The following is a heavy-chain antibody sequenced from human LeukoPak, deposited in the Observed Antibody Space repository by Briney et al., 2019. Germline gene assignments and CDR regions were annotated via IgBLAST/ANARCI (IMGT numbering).Heavy chain of an antibody. V-gene: IGHV3-30*01. D-gene: IGHD6-6*01. CDR3: ARVAYSSSSHYFDY. CDR1: GFTFSSYA. Sequence: GRSLRLSCTASGFTFSSYAMHWVRQAPGKGLEWVAVISYDGSNKYYADSVKGRFTISRDNSKNTLYLQMNSLRAEDTAVYYCARVAYSSSSHYFDYWGQGTLVTVSS. J-gene: IGHJ4*02. CDR2: ISYDGSNK.